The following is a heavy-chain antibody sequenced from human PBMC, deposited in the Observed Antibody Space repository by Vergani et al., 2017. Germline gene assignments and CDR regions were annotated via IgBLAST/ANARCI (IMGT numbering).Heavy chain of an antibody. D-gene: IGHD5-12*01. CDR1: GGSISSYY. Sequence: QVQLQESGPGLVKPSETLSLTCTVSGGSISSYYWSWIRQPQGKGLEWIGYIYYSGSTNYNPSLKSRFTISVDTSKNQFSLKLSSVTAADTDVYYCAKANPRNSGYDYLYYYHAIDVWGQGTTVTVSS. J-gene: IGHJ6*02. CDR2: IYYSGST. CDR3: AKANPRNSGYDYLYYYHAIDV. V-gene: IGHV4-59*01.